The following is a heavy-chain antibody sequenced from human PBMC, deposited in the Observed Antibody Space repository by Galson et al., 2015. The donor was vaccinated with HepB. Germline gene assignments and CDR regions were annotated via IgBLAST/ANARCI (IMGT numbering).Heavy chain of an antibody. Sequence: SVKVSCKASGYTFTGYYLHWVRQAPGQGLEWIGWINPKSGGTNYAQKFQGSVTMTRDTSISTVYMELRRLKSDDTAVYYCAKNGGSRDFDYWGQGTQVIVSS. J-gene: IGHJ4*02. V-gene: IGHV1-2*02. CDR1: GYTFTGYY. CDR3: AKNGGSRDFDY. D-gene: IGHD2-15*01. CDR2: INPKSGGT.